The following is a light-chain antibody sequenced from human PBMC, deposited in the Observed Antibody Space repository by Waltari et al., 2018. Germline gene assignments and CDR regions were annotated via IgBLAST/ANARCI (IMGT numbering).Light chain of an antibody. V-gene: IGKV1-5*03. CDR3: QQYSSFST. Sequence: DIQMTQSPSTLSASVVDRVTISCRASQSVGTWLAWYQQKPGKAPKLLIYMASCLESGVPSRFSGSGSATEFTLTIRSLQPDDFATYSCQQYSSFSTFGQGTKLDI. CDR1: QSVGTW. J-gene: IGKJ2*01. CDR2: MAS.